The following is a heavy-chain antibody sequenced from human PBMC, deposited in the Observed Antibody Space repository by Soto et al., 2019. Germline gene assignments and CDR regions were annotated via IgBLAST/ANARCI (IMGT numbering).Heavy chain of an antibody. CDR3: VRDRSGSYLEGFDY. D-gene: IGHD1-26*01. CDR2: IKHDGSEK. Sequence: VGSLRLSCAASGFTFSSFWMTWVRQAPGKGLEWVANIKHDGSEKYYVESVKGRFTISRDNARNSLFLEMKSLRSEDTAVYSCVRDRSGSYLEGFDYWGQGTLVTVSS. V-gene: IGHV3-7*01. CDR1: GFTFSSFW. J-gene: IGHJ4*02.